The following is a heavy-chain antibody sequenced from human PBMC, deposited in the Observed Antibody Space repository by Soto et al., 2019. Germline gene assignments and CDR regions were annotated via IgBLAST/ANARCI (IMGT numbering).Heavy chain of an antibody. CDR2: ISSSSSYI. CDR3: AREANRRGDTNY. D-gene: IGHD2-21*02. J-gene: IGHJ4*02. Sequence: GGSLRLSCAASGFTFSSYSMNWVRQAPGKGLEWVSSISSSSSYIYYADSVKGRFTISRDNAKNSLYLQMNSLRAEDTAVYYCAREANRRGDTNYWGQGTLVTVSS. CDR1: GFTFSSYS. V-gene: IGHV3-21*01.